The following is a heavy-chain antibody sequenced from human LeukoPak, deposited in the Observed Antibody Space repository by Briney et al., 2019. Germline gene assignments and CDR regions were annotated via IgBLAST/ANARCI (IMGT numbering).Heavy chain of an antibody. CDR3: ARVGSVTNFGVVSYYFDY. D-gene: IGHD3-3*01. CDR1: GYSFDYYW. J-gene: IGHJ4*02. CDR2: IYPDDSDS. V-gene: IGHV5-51*01. Sequence: GESLKNSCKASGYSFDYYWIAWVRQMPGKGLEWMGIIYPDDSDSTYSPSFQGQVTISVDKSINTAYLQWSSLKASNTAIYYCARVGSVTNFGVVSYYFDYWGQGTLVTVSS.